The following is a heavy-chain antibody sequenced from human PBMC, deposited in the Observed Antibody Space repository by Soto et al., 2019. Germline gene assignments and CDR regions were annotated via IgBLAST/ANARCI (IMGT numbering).Heavy chain of an antibody. V-gene: IGHV1-18*01. CDR1: GYTFTSYG. CDR3: AREIRPVGRYYYGMDV. CDR2: ISGYNGNT. Sequence: QVQLVQSEAEVKKPGASVKVSCKAFGYTFTSYGVCWMRQAPGQGLEWMGWISGYNGNTNYAQKLQGRVTMTTDTSTSTAYMELRSLRSDDTAVYYCAREIRPVGRYYYGMDVRGQGTTVTVSS. J-gene: IGHJ6*02.